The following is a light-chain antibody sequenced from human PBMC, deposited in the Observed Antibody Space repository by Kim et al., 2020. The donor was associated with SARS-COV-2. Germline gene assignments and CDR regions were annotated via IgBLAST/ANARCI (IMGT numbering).Light chain of an antibody. CDR3: QHYADLPYT. CDR1: QDINIS. V-gene: IGKV1-33*01. J-gene: IGKJ2*01. Sequence: SASVGDRVTITCRASQDINISLHWYQHKFGKAPKLLIYDASNVETGVPSRFSGSGSGTEFTLPIRSLQPDDIATYFCQHYADLPYTFGQGTNLEI. CDR2: DAS.